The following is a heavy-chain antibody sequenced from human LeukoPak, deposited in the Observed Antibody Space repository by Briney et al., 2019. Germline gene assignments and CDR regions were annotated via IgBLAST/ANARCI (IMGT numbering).Heavy chain of an antibody. CDR2: MYNGGAT. Sequence: GGSLRLSCAASGFSVSTNFINWVRQAPGKGLEWVSVMYNGGATYYADSVKGRFTISRDNAKNSLSLQMNSLRAEDTAVYYCAIGGLYDYVWGSYRYKSAFDIWGQGTMVTVSS. V-gene: IGHV3-53*01. CDR1: GFSVSTNF. D-gene: IGHD3-16*02. CDR3: AIGGLYDYVWGSYRYKSAFDI. J-gene: IGHJ3*02.